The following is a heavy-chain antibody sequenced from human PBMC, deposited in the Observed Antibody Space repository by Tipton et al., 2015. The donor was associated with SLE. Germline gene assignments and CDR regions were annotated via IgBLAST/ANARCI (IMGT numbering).Heavy chain of an antibody. V-gene: IGHV4-39*01. CDR3: VEGHTAMVIFDS. D-gene: IGHD5-18*01. Sequence: TLSLTCTVSGGSICSGNYYWAWIRQPTGKGLAWIGEIYYSRTTYYNTSLKSQVTISLDPSKNQFALDLNSGTAADTAVYYCVEGHTAMVIFDSWGRGSLVTVSS. CDR2: IYYSRTT. CDR1: GGSICSGNYY. J-gene: IGHJ4*01.